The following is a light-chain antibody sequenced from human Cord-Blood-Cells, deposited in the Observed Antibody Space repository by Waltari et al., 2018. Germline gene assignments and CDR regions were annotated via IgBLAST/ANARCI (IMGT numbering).Light chain of an antibody. J-gene: IGLJ1*01. CDR2: SNN. V-gene: IGLV1-44*01. Sequence: QSVLTPPPSASGTPGQSVTISCSGSSSNNVCNPENWYQQLPGTAPKLLIYSNNQRPSGVPDRFSGSNSGTSASLAISGLQSEDEADYYCAAWDDSLNGYVFGTGTKVTVL. CDR1: SSNNVCNP. CDR3: AAWDDSLNGYV.